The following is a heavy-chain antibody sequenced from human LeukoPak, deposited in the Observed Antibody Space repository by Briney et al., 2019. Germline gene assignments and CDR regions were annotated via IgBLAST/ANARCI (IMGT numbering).Heavy chain of an antibody. J-gene: IGHJ4*02. CDR1: GFTLSSYS. CDR3: ARAGSGYTSPSDY. V-gene: IGHV3-21*01. CDR2: ISSSSLYI. Sequence: GGSLRLSCAVSGFTLSSYSMKWVRQAPGKGLEWVSSISSSSLYIYYGDSVKGRFTISRGNAKHSVYLQMNRLRAEDTAVYYCARAGSGYTSPSDYWGQGTLVTVSS. D-gene: IGHD6-13*01.